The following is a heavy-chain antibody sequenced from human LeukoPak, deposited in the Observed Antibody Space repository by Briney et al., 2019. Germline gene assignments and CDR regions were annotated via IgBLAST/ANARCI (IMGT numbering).Heavy chain of an antibody. D-gene: IGHD3-22*01. Sequence: PGGSLRLSCIASGFTFGDYTMSWFRQAPGKGLEWVSAISGSGGSTYYADSVKGRFTISRDNSKNTLYLQMNSLRAEDTAVYYCAKQPGPRWAMIVVVRGYGMDVWGQGTTVTVSS. CDR1: GFTFGDYT. CDR3: AKQPGPRWAMIVVVRGYGMDV. J-gene: IGHJ6*02. CDR2: ISGSGGST. V-gene: IGHV3-23*01.